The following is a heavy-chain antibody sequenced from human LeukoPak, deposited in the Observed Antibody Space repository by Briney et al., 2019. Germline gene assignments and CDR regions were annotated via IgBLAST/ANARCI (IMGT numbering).Heavy chain of an antibody. J-gene: IGHJ4*02. CDR3: ARVAQQLVDY. CDR2: IYYSGST. D-gene: IGHD6-13*01. Sequence: SETLSLTCAVYGGSFSGYYWSWIRQPPGKGLEWIGSIYYSGSTYYNPSLKSRVTISVDTSKNQFSLKLSSVTAADTAVYYCARVAQQLVDYWGQGTLVTVSS. CDR1: GGSFSGYY. V-gene: IGHV4-34*01.